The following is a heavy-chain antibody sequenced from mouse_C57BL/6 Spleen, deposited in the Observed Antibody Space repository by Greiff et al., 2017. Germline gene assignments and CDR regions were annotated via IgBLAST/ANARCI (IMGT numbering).Heavy chain of an antibody. J-gene: IGHJ2*01. V-gene: IGHV1-50*01. CDR3: ARGKARGC. CDR2: IDPSDSYT. CDR1: GYTFTSYW. Sequence: QVQLKQPGAELVKPGASVKLSCKASGYTFTSYWMQWVKQRPGQGLEWIGEIDPSDSYTNYNQKFKGKATLTVDTASSTAYMQLSSLTSADSAVYYCARGKARGCWGQGTTLTFSS. D-gene: IGHD3-3*01.